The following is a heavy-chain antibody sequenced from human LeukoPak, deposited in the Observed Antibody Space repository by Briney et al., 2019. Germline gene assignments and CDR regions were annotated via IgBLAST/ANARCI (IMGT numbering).Heavy chain of an antibody. CDR2: ISWNSGSI. D-gene: IGHD2-21*01. CDR1: GFTFDDYA. V-gene: IGHV3-9*01. CDR3: VKGGRDCAS. Sequence: GRSLRLSCAASGFTFDDYAMHWVRQAPGKGLEWVSGISWNSGSIGYADSVKGRFTISRDNSKNTLYLQMNSLRAEDTALYYCVKGGRDCASWGQGALVTVSS. J-gene: IGHJ5*02.